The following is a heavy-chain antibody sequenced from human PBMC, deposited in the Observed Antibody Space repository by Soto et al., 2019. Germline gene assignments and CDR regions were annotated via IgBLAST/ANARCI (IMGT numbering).Heavy chain of an antibody. J-gene: IGHJ6*02. CDR3: AKGPAIVLVPAAINYYYGMDV. D-gene: IGHD2-2*01. CDR2: ISYDGSNK. Sequence: QVQLVESGGGVVQPGRSLRLSCAASGFTFSSYGMHWVRQAPGKGLEWVAVISYDGSNKYYADSVKGRFTIFRDNCKNTPYLQIDSVRAEDTAVYYCAKGPAIVLVPAAINYYYGMDVWGQGTTVTVSS. V-gene: IGHV3-30*18. CDR1: GFTFSSYG.